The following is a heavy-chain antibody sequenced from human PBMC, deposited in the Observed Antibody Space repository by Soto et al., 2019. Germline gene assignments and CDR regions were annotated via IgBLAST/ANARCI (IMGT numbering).Heavy chain of an antibody. J-gene: IGHJ4*02. CDR3: AHAGDYDLLTFDH. Sequence: GGSLRLSCSASGFTFNTYAMHWVRQAPGKGLEHISTISFNGGRTYYADSVQGRFTISRDKSKNTVDLQMNSLRTDDTATYFCAHAGDYDLLTFDHWGPGTLVTVSS. V-gene: IGHV3-64D*06. CDR2: ISFNGGRT. D-gene: IGHD4-17*01. CDR1: GFTFNTYA.